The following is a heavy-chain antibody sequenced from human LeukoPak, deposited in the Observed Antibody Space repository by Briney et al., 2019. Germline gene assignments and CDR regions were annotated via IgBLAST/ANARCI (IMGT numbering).Heavy chain of an antibody. CDR3: ARVDYGDFSLDY. CDR1: GGSVSSGNYY. CDR2: IYYSGST. D-gene: IGHD4-17*01. V-gene: IGHV4-61*01. Sequence: SETLSLTCTVSGGSVSSGNYYWSWIRQPPGKGLEWIGYIYYSGSTNYNPSLKSRVTISVDTFKNQFSLKLSSVTAADTAVYYCARVDYGDFSLDYWGQGTLVTVSS. J-gene: IGHJ4*02.